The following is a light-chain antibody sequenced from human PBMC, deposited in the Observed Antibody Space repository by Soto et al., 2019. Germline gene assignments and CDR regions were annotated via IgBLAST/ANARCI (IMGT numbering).Light chain of an antibody. CDR1: QSISSW. CDR2: DAS. Sequence: DIQMTQSPSTLSASVGDRVTITCRASQSISSWLAWYQQKPGKAPKLLIYDASSLESGVPSRFSGSGSGTEFTLTISSLQPDDFATYYCQHHKTFGQGTRWISN. CDR3: QHHKT. V-gene: IGKV1-5*01. J-gene: IGKJ1*01.